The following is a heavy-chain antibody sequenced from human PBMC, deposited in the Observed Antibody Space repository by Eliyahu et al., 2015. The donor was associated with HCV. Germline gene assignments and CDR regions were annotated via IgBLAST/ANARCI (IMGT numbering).Heavy chain of an antibody. J-gene: IGHJ3*02. CDR2: IWYDGSNK. D-gene: IGHD3-16*01. CDR3: ARDSRGGAFDI. CDR1: SSYG. V-gene: IGHV3-33*01. Sequence: SSYGMHWVRQAPGKGLEWVAVIWYDGSNKYYADSVKGRFTISRDNSKNTLYLQMNSLRAEDTAVYYCARDSRGGAFDIWGQGTMVTVSS.